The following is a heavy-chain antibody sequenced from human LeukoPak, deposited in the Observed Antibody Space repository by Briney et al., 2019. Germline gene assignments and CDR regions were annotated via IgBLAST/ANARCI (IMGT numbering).Heavy chain of an antibody. Sequence: SETLSLTCTVSGGSISSSSYYWGWIRQPPGKGLEWIGSIYYSGSTNYNPSLKSRVTISVDTSKNQFSLKLSSVTAADTAVYYCARDLSTYSSGWSEAFDIWGQGTMVTVSS. CDR3: ARDLSTYSSGWSEAFDI. D-gene: IGHD6-19*01. CDR2: IYYSGST. CDR1: GGSISSSSYY. V-gene: IGHV4-39*07. J-gene: IGHJ3*02.